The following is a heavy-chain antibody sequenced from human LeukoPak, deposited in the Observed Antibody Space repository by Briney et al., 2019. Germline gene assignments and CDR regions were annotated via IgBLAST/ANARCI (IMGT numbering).Heavy chain of an antibody. D-gene: IGHD1-14*01. J-gene: IGHJ4*02. V-gene: IGHV4-59*01. CDR1: GGSISSYY. Sequence: SETLSLTCTVSGGSISSYYWSWIRQPPGKGLEWIGYICYSGSTNYNPSLKSRVTISVDTSKNQFSLKLSSVTAADTAVYYCARLYYRVKLFDYWGQGTLVTVSS. CDR3: ARLYYRVKLFDY. CDR2: ICYSGST.